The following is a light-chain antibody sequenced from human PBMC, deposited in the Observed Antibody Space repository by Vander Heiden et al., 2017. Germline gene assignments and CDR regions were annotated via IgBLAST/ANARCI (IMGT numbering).Light chain of an antibody. Sequence: DIQMTQSPSSLSASVGDRVTITRRASQSISKYLNWYQQKPGKAPKLLIHAAFSLQSGVPSRFSGNGYGTDFALTISGRQPEDFAAYYCQQIVMTPPLTFGGRTKVEIK. J-gene: IGKJ4*01. CDR2: AAF. CDR3: QQIVMTPPLT. V-gene: IGKV1-39*01. CDR1: QSISKY.